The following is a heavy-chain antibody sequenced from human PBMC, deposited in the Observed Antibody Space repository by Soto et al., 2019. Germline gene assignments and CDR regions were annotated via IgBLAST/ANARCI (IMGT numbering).Heavy chain of an antibody. CDR2: IYYSGST. CDR1: GGAISSSSYY. J-gene: IGHJ5*02. V-gene: IGHV4-39*01. Sequence: QLQLQESGPGLVKPSETLSLTCTVSGGAISSSSYYWGWIRQPPGKGLEWIGSIYYSGSTYYNPSLKRRVTISVDTSKNQVSLKLSSVTAADTAVYYCARHWDTIVRGVIITYGWFDPWGQGTLVTVSS. D-gene: IGHD3-10*01. CDR3: ARHWDTIVRGVIITYGWFDP.